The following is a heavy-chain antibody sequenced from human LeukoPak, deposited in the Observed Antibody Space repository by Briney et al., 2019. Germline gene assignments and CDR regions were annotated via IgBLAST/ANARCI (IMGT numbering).Heavy chain of an antibody. J-gene: IGHJ4*02. CDR3: AGIAAVAIY. CDR1: GFTFSSYG. Sequence: GRSLRLSCAASGFTFSSYGMHWVRQAPGKGLEWVAVISYDGSNKYYADSVKGRFTISRDNSKSTLYLQMNSLRAEDTAVYYCAGIAAVAIYWGQGTLVTVSS. D-gene: IGHD6-13*01. V-gene: IGHV3-30*03. CDR2: ISYDGSNK.